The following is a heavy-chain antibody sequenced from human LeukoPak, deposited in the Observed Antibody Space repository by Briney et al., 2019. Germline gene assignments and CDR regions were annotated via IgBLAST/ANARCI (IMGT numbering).Heavy chain of an antibody. CDR2: INHSGST. CDR1: GGSFSGYY. J-gene: IGHJ4*02. V-gene: IGHV4-34*01. D-gene: IGHD3-22*01. CDR3: ARALTYYYDSSGYYTRKGYSSLDY. Sequence: SETLSLTCAVYGGSFSGYYWSWIRQPPGKGLEWIGEINHSGSTNYNPSLKSRVSTSVDTSKNQFSLKLSSVTAADTAVYCCARALTYYYDSSGYYTRKGYSSLDYWGQGTLVTVSS.